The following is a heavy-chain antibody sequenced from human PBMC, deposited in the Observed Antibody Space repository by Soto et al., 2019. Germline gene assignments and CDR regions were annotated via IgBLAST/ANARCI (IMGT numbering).Heavy chain of an antibody. Sequence: ASVKVSCTASGDTFTSYGLSWVRQAPGQGLEWMGWISAYNGDTNYAQKLQGRVTMTTDTSTSTASMELRSLRSDDTAVYYCARVVVVRGENWFDPWGQGTLVTVSS. CDR1: GDTFTSYG. V-gene: IGHV1-18*01. D-gene: IGHD3-10*01. J-gene: IGHJ5*02. CDR3: ARVVVVRGENWFDP. CDR2: ISAYNGDT.